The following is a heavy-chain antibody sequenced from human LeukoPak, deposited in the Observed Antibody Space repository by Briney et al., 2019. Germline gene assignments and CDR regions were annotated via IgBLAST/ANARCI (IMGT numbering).Heavy chain of an antibody. J-gene: IGHJ6*02. D-gene: IGHD6-19*01. CDR1: GGSFSGYY. Sequence: SETLSLTCAVYGGSFSGYYWSWIRQPPGKGLEWIGYIYYSGSTNYNPSLKSRVTISVDTSKNQFSLKLSSVTAADTAVYYCARTPKREQWLVSGHYYGMDVWGQGTTVTVSS. V-gene: IGHV4-59*08. CDR3: ARTPKREQWLVSGHYYGMDV. CDR2: IYYSGST.